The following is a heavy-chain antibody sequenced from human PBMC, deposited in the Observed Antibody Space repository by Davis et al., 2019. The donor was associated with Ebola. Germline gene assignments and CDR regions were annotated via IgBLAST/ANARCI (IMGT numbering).Heavy chain of an antibody. V-gene: IGHV3-53*01. CDR2: IYRDERT. CDR1: GFIVSDKY. Sequence: GESLKISCAASGFIVSDKYMSWVRQAPGKGLEWVSVIYRDERTYYADSVKGRFTVSRDNSENMLYLQMSTLRPEDTAVYYCGVQGDYWGQGTLVTVSS. J-gene: IGHJ4*02. CDR3: GVQGDY.